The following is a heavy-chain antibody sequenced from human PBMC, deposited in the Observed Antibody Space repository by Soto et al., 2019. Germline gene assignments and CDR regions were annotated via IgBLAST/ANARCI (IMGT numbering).Heavy chain of an antibody. CDR1: GFPPYSYK. J-gene: IGHJ4*02. D-gene: IGHD5-12*01. V-gene: IGHV3-48*03. CDR2: ISHSGSTI. CDR3: ARDRVSNFGYNAFDY. Sequence: DGSRRRPWSPSGFPPYSYKMNCVRQAPGKGPEWVSYISHSGSTIYYADSVKGRVTISRDNVKNTLYLQMNSLRAEDTDVYYCARDRVSNFGYNAFDYRGQRPRVTVSS.